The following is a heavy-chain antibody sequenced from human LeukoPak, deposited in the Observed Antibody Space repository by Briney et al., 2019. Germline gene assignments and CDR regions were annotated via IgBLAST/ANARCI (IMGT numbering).Heavy chain of an antibody. CDR1: GYTFTSYY. V-gene: IGHV1-2*02. CDR2: INPNSGGT. D-gene: IGHD5-24*01. Sequence: ASVKVSCKASGYTFTSYYMHWVRQAPGQGLEWMGWINPNSGGTNYAQKFQGRVPMTRDTSISTAYMELSRLRSDDTAVYYCARDNDGYTIDYWGQGTLVTVSS. J-gene: IGHJ4*02. CDR3: ARDNDGYTIDY.